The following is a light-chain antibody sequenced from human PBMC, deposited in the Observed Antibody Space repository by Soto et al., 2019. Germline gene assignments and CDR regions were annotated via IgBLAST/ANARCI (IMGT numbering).Light chain of an antibody. J-gene: IGKJ1*01. CDR2: GAS. Sequence: EIVLTQSPATLSLSPGERATLSCSASQSVSNNYLAWYQQKPGQAPRLLIYGASNRATGIPDRFSGSGSGTDFTLTISRLEPEDFAVYYCQQYGSSPWTFGQGTKVDIK. V-gene: IGKV3-20*01. CDR3: QQYGSSPWT. CDR1: QSVSNNY.